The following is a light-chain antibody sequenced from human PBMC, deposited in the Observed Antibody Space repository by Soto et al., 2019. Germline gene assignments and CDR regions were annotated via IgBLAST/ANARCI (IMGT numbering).Light chain of an antibody. V-gene: IGKV3-11*01. CDR2: DAS. CDR3: QQRSSWPPFT. Sequence: EIVLTQSPATLSLSPGERATVSCRASQSVSNYLAWYQQKPGQAPRLLIYDASNRATGIPARFSGSGSGTDFTLTISSLEPEDFAVYYCQQRSSWPPFTFGPGTKVDIK. J-gene: IGKJ3*01. CDR1: QSVSNY.